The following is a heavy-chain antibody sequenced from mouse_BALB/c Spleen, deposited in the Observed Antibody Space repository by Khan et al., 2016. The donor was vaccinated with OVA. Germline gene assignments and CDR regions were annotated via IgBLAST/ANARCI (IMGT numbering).Heavy chain of an antibody. D-gene: IGHD2-1*01. CDR1: GFSLTSYG. Sequence: VQLQESGPGLVQPSQSLSITCTVSGFSLTSYGVHWVRQSPGKGLEWLGVIWSGGSTDYNAAFISRLTISKDNSKSQVFFKMNSLQANDTAIYYCVRTYFSYGTSGDYYTMDYWGQGTSVTVSS. CDR3: VRTYFSYGTSGDYYTMDY. V-gene: IGHV2-2*02. J-gene: IGHJ4*01. CDR2: IWSGGST.